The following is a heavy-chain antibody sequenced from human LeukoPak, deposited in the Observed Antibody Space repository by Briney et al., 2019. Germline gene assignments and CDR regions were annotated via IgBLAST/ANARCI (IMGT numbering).Heavy chain of an antibody. D-gene: IGHD2-2*02. CDR1: GGTFSSYA. Sequence: ASVKVSCKASGGTFSSYAISWVRQAPGQGLEWIGGIIPIFGTANYAQKFQGRVTITADESTSTAYMELSSLRSEDTAVYYCARTYQLLYDDAFDIWGQGTMVTVSS. V-gene: IGHV1-69*13. J-gene: IGHJ3*02. CDR3: ARTYQLLYDDAFDI. CDR2: IIPIFGTA.